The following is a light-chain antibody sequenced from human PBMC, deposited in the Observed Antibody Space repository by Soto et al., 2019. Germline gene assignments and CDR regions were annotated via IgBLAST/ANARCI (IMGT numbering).Light chain of an antibody. CDR2: WAS. J-gene: IGKJ1*01. CDR1: QSVFFTSNNKNY. CDR3: QQYYRAPRT. V-gene: IGKV4-1*01. Sequence: DIVMTQSPDSLAVSLGERGTITCKSSQSVFFTSNNKNYIAWYQKXTGQPPKLLIYWASTRESGVPDRFSGSGSATDFTLTISSLQAEDVALYYCQQYYRAPRTFGQGTKVDIK.